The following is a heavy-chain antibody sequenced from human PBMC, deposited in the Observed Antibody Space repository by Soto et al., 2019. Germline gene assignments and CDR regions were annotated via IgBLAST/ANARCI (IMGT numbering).Heavy chain of an antibody. Sequence: QVQLVESGGGVVQPGRALRLSCAASGFTFSNYAMHWVRQAPGKGLEWVAVISYDGSHKYYADSVKGRFTISRDNSRITLYVQMNSLRAEDTAVYYCAKEGGEMTGGMDVWGQGTTVTVSS. CDR3: AKEGGEMTGGMDV. J-gene: IGHJ6*02. D-gene: IGHD3-9*01. CDR2: ISYDGSHK. CDR1: GFTFSNYA. V-gene: IGHV3-30*18.